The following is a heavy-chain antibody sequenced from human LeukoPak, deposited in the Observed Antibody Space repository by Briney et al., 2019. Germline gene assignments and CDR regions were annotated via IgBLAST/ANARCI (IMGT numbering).Heavy chain of an antibody. CDR3: AVDSRDVVRGVSPRAYYYYGMDV. CDR2: INRDGST. Sequence: GGSLRLSCAASGFTVSSNYMSWVRQAPGKGLEWVSVINRDGSTYYEDSVKGRFTISRDNSTNNLFFQSICLRTEGTAGYDWAVDSRDVVRGVSPRAYYYYGMDVWGKGTTVTVSS. V-gene: IGHV3-53*01. D-gene: IGHD3-10*01. J-gene: IGHJ6*04. CDR1: GFTVSSNY.